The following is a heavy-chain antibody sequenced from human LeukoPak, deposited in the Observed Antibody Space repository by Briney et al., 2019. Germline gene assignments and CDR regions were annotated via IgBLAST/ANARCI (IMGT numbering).Heavy chain of an antibody. J-gene: IGHJ4*02. V-gene: IGHV4-34*01. D-gene: IGHD6-19*01. CDR2: INHSGST. CDR1: GGSFSGYY. Sequence: SETLSLTCAVYGGSFSGYYWSWIRQPPGKGLEWIGEINHSGSTNYNPSLKSRVTISVDTSKNQFSLKLRSVTAADTAVYYCARQRAEAGNLTFDYWGQGTLVTVSS. CDR3: ARQRAEAGNLTFDY.